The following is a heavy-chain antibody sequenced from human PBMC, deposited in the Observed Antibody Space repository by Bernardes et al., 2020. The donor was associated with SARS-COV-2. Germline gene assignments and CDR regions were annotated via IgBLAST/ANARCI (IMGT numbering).Heavy chain of an antibody. CDR3: AIGDYGDPFDN. D-gene: IGHD4-17*01. V-gene: IGHV4-59*01. CDR2: IHYSGRT. J-gene: IGHJ4*02. CDR1: GGYISSYY. Sequence: ETLSLTCTVSGGYISSYYWSWFRQSPGKGLEWIGYIHYSGRTKCNPSLKSRVTISADTSKNEFSLKLSSVTAADTALYYCAIGDYGDPFDNWGQGTLVTVSS.